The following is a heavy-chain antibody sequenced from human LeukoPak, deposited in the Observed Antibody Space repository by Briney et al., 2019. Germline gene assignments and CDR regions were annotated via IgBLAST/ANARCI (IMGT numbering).Heavy chain of an antibody. J-gene: IGHJ4*02. V-gene: IGHV4-59*01. CDR1: GGSISSYY. Sequence: SETLSLTCTVSGGSISSYYWSWIRQPPGKGLEWIGYIYYSGSTNYNPSLKSRVAISVDTSMNQFSLKLSSVTAADTAVYYCARGRDEHKAGYWGQGALVTVSS. CDR2: IYYSGST. D-gene: IGHD6-25*01. CDR3: ARGRDEHKAGY.